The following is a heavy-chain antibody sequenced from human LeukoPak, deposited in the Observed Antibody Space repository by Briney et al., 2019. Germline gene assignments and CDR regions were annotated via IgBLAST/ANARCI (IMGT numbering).Heavy chain of an antibody. V-gene: IGHV5-51*01. CDR1: GYTFTTSW. D-gene: IGHD6-6*01. CDR3: ARQHSSSSDY. Sequence: GESLKISCKGSGYTFTTSWIGWVRQMPGKGLEWMGIIYPADSDIRYSPSFQGQVTISADKSISTAYLQWSSLKASDTAMYYCARQHSSSSDYWGQGTLVTVSS. CDR2: IYPADSDI. J-gene: IGHJ4*02.